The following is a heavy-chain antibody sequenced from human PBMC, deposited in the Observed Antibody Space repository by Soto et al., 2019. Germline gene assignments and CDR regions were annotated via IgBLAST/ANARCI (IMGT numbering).Heavy chain of an antibody. D-gene: IGHD3-3*01. Sequence: QVQLVQSGAEVKKPGASVKVSCKASGYTFTSYDINWVRQATGQGLEWMGWMNPNSGNTGYAQKFQGRVTMTRNTSVSTAYMELSSLRSEDTAVYYCAKTQYEWYYYYYMDVWGKGTTVTVSS. V-gene: IGHV1-8*01. CDR2: MNPNSGNT. CDR1: GYTFTSYD. J-gene: IGHJ6*03. CDR3: AKTQYEWYYYYYMDV.